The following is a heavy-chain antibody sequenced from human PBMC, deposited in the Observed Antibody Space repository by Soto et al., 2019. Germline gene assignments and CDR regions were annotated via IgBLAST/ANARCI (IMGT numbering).Heavy chain of an antibody. CDR2: IYYSGST. Sequence: QVQLQESGPGLVKPSQTLSLTCTVSGGSISSGGYYWSWIRQHPGKGLEWIGYIYYSGSTYYNPSLKSRVTIAVDTSKNQFSLKLSSVTAADTAVYYCARVRLSSSWYLGQDWGQGTLVTVSS. CDR3: ARVRLSSSWYLGQD. V-gene: IGHV4-31*03. D-gene: IGHD6-13*01. CDR1: GGSISSGGYY. J-gene: IGHJ4*02.